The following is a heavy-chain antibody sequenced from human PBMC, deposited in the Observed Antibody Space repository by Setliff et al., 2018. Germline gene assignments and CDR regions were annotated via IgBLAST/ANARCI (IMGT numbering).Heavy chain of an antibody. Sequence: GASVKVSCKASGYTFTGHYIHWLRQAPGQGLEWLAWINPNTNVANYAPKFKWKVTLTMDTSINTAYMDMRGLRSDDTAVYYCVRAGRGPYYFFDYWGQGTLVTVSS. D-gene: IGHD3-10*01. V-gene: IGHV1-2*02. J-gene: IGHJ4*02. CDR1: GYTFTGHY. CDR3: VRAGRGPYYFFDY. CDR2: INPNTNVA.